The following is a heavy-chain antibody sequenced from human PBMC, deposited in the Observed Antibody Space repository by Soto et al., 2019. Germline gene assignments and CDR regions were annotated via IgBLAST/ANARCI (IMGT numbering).Heavy chain of an antibody. J-gene: IGHJ6*04. Sequence: SVKVSCKASGGTFSSYAISWVRQAPGQGLEWMGGIIPIFGTANYAQKFQGRVTITADESTSTAYMELSSLRSEDTAVYYCARGVGYGSGSYDYYYGMDVWGKGTRVTVPS. V-gene: IGHV1-69*13. CDR1: GGTFSSYA. D-gene: IGHD3-10*01. CDR3: ARGVGYGSGSYDYYYGMDV. CDR2: IIPIFGTA.